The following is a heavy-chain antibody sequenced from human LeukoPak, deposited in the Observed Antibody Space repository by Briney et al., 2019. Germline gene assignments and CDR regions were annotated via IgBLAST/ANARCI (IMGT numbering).Heavy chain of an antibody. CDR3: ARVTLSEIVVFDI. CDR1: GYTFTTYN. Sequence: ASVKVSCKASGYTFTTYNINWVRQAPGQGLEWMGWISSYNGNTNYAQKLQGRVTMTTETSTSTAYMELRSLRSDDTAVYYCARVTLSEIVVFDIWGQGTMVTVSS. D-gene: IGHD2-15*01. V-gene: IGHV1-18*01. J-gene: IGHJ3*02. CDR2: ISSYNGNT.